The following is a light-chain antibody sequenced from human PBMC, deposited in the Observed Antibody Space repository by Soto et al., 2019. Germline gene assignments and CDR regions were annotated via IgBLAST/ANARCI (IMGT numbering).Light chain of an antibody. CDR2: SAS. J-gene: IGKJ4*01. CDR1: QSVSNN. Sequence: EIVMTQSRATLSVSPGERATLSCRASQSVSNNLAWYQQKPGQAPRLLIYSASTRATGIPARFSGSGSGTEFTLTISSLQSEDFAVYYCQQYNNWPLTFGGGTKVEIK. V-gene: IGKV3-15*01. CDR3: QQYNNWPLT.